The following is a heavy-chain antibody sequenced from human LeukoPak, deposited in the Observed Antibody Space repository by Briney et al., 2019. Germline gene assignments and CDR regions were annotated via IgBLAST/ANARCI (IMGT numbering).Heavy chain of an antibody. J-gene: IGHJ4*02. V-gene: IGHV3-30*18. D-gene: IGHD5-18*01. CDR3: AKEGTAMASSYFDY. Sequence: PGRSLRLSCAASAFTYSSYGMQWVRQAPGKGLEWVAVISHDGTVQHYADSVKGRFTISRDNSDNTLYLQMNSLRDEDTAMYYCAKEGTAMASSYFDYWGQGTLITVSS. CDR1: AFTYSSYG. CDR2: ISHDGTVQ.